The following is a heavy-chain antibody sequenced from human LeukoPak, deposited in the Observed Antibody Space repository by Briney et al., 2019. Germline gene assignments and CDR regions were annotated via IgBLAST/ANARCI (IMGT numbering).Heavy chain of an antibody. V-gene: IGHV3-53*01. CDR3: ARDSIAVAGRDY. D-gene: IGHD6-19*01. CDR1: GFTVSSNY. Sequence: GGPLRLSCAASGFTVSSNYMSWVRQTPGKGLEWVSVVYSGGNTYYADSVKGRFTISRDNSKNTLYLQMNSLRAEDTAVYYCARDSIAVAGRDYWGQGTLVTVSS. J-gene: IGHJ4*02. CDR2: VYSGGNT.